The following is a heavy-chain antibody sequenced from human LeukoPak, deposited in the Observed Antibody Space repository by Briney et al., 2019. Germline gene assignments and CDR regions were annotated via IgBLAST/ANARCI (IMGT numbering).Heavy chain of an antibody. Sequence: GRSLRLSCAASGFTFSYYAMSWVRQAPGKGLEWVSSITGSGDTTYYADSLKGRFTISRDNSKNTLYLQMNSLRAEDTAVFYCAKHRGSSGSSWFDYWGQGTLVTVSS. J-gene: IGHJ4*02. CDR3: AKHRGSSGSSWFDY. D-gene: IGHD3-22*01. CDR1: GFTFSYYA. V-gene: IGHV3-23*01. CDR2: ITGSGDTT.